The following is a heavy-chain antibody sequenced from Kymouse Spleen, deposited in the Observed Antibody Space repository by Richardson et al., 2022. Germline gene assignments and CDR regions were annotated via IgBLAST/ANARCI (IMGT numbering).Heavy chain of an antibody. CDR1: GFTFSSYA. D-gene: IGHD6-6*01. CDR3: AKAQYSSSSSYYYYYGMDV. J-gene: IGHJ6*02. Sequence: EVQLVESGGGLVQPGGSLRLSCAASGFTFSSYAMSWVRQAPGKGLEWVSAISGSGGSTYYADSVKGRFTISRDNSKNTLYLQMNSLRAEDTAVYYCAKAQYSSSSSYYYYYGMDVWGQGTTVTVSS. CDR2: ISGSGGST. V-gene: IGHV3-23*04.